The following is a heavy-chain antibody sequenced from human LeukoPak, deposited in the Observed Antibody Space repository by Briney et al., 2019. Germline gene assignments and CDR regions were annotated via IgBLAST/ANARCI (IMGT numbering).Heavy chain of an antibody. CDR1: GYTFTIYD. V-gene: IGHV1-8*01. Sequence: AAVKVSFRASGYTFTIYDINWVGQATGQGVEGMGWMNANSGNTGYSQKFQGRVTMTRNTSISTAYMELSSLRSEDTAVYYCASYEYSSSSSWYGIDVWGQGTTVTVSS. CDR3: ASYEYSSSSSWYGIDV. D-gene: IGHD6-6*01. J-gene: IGHJ6*02. CDR2: MNANSGNT.